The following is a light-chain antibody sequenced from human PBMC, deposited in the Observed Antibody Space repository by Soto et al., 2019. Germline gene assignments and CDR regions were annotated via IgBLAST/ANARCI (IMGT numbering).Light chain of an antibody. J-gene: IGKJ5*01. Sequence: ELVLTQSPATLSLSPGESATLSCRASQTVSSNFLAWYQQRPGQAPRPLIYAASSRATGIPDRFSGSGSGTDFTLTISSLEPEDFAVYYCQQRNIWPPVTFGQGTRLEIK. V-gene: IGKV3D-20*02. CDR2: AAS. CDR1: QTVSSNF. CDR3: QQRNIWPPVT.